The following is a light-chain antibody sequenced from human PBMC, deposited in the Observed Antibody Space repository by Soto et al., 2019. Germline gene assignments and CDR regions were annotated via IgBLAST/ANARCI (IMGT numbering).Light chain of an antibody. CDR1: SSDVGGYNF. CDR3: CSYAGSSTWV. V-gene: IGLV2-11*01. Sequence: QSVLTQPRSVSGSPGQSVTISCTGTSSDVGGYNFVSWCQHHPGKAPKLMIYDVSLRPSGVPDRFSGSKSGNTASLTISGLQAEDEADYYCCSYAGSSTWVFGGGTKVTVL. J-gene: IGLJ3*02. CDR2: DVS.